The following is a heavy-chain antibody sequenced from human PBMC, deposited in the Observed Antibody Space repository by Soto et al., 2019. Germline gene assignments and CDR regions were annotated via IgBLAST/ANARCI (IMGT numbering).Heavy chain of an antibody. CDR2: ISDDGSKK. D-gene: IGHD6-19*01. J-gene: IGHJ4*02. CDR3: AGERETSSWFLSGFEY. V-gene: IGHV3-30-3*01. CDR1: GLTFIRHA. Sequence: QVQLVESGGGGVQPGRSLRLSCAASGLTFIRHAMHWVRQVTGKGLEWVAAISDDGSKKHYVDSVKCRFSISRDKSRNTVFLQMNSLRAEDTAVYFCAGERETSSWFLSGFEYWGQGALVTVSS.